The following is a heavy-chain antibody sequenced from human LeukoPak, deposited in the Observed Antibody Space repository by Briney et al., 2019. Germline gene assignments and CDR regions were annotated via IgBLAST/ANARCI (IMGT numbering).Heavy chain of an antibody. CDR1: GGSFSGYY. V-gene: IGHV4-34*01. Sequence: MSSETLSLTCAVYGGSFSGYYWSWIRQPPGKGLEWIGEINHSGSTNYNPSLKSRVTISVDTSKNQFSLQLSSVTAADTAVYYCARGGSSSWVYYYYGMDVWGQGTTVTVSS. CDR3: ARGGSSSWVYYYYGMDV. CDR2: INHSGST. J-gene: IGHJ6*02. D-gene: IGHD6-13*01.